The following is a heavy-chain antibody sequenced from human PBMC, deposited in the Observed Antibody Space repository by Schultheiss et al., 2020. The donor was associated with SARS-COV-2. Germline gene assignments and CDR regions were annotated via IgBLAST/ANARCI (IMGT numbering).Heavy chain of an antibody. V-gene: IGHV1-69*01. J-gene: IGHJ4*02. CDR2: IIPIFGTA. CDR1: GGTFSSYA. Sequence: KISCKASGGTFSSYAISWVRQAPGQGLEWMGGIIPIFGTANYAQKFQGRVTITADESTSTAYMELSSLRSEDTAVYYCARHPVVWEYYFDYWGQGTLVTVSS. D-gene: IGHD1-26*01. CDR3: ARHPVVWEYYFDY.